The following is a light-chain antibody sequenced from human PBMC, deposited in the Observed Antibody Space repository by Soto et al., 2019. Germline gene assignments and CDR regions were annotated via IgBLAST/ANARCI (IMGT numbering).Light chain of an antibody. CDR3: QQRSNWPPSWT. CDR2: DAS. Sequence: EIVLTQSPATLSLSPGERATLSCRASQSVSSYFAWYQQKPGQAPRLLLYDASNRATAIPARFSGSGCGTDFALTISSLEHEDFAVYYCQQRSNWPPSWTFGQGTKVEIK. V-gene: IGKV3-11*01. CDR1: QSVSSY. J-gene: IGKJ1*01.